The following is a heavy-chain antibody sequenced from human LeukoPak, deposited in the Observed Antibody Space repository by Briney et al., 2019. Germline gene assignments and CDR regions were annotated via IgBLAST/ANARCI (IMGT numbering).Heavy chain of an antibody. CDR2: IYYSGST. D-gene: IGHD3-10*01. V-gene: IGHV4-31*11. CDR1: GGSISSGGYY. CDR3: AREGPYGGPLSI. J-gene: IGHJ3*02. Sequence: SETLSLTCAVSGGSISSGGYYWSWIRQHPGKGLEWIGYIYYSGSTYYNPSLKSRVTISVDTSKNQFSLKLSSVTAADTAVYYCAREGPYGGPLSIWGQGTMVTVSS.